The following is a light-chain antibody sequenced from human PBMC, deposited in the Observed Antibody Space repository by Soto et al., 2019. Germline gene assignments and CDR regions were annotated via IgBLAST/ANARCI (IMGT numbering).Light chain of an antibody. CDR2: DVS. CDR1: TSDVGGYKY. CDR3: SSYSSSYALV. Sequence: QSALTQPASVSGSPGQSITISCTGTTSDVGGYKYVSWYQQHSGKAPKLMIYDVSNRPSGVSNRFSGSDSGNTASLTISGLQAEDEADYYCSSYSSSYALVFGTGTKLTVL. J-gene: IGLJ1*01. V-gene: IGLV2-14*03.